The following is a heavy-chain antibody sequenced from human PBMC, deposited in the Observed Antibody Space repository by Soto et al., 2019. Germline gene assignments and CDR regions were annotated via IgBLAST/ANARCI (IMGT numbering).Heavy chain of an antibody. CDR2: INSDGSST. D-gene: IGHD3-3*01. J-gene: IGHJ4*02. V-gene: IGHV3-74*01. Sequence: GGSLRLSCAASGFTFSSYWMHWVRQAPGKGLVWVSRINSDGSSTSYADSVKGRFTISRDNAKNTLYLQMNSLRAEDTAVYYYARVALVYYDFWSGYLDYWGQGTLVTVSS. CDR3: ARVALVYYDFWSGYLDY. CDR1: GFTFSSYW.